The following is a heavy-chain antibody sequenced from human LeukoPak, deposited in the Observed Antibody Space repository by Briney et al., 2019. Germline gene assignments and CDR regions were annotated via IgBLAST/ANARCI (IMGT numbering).Heavy chain of an antibody. Sequence: SETLSLTCTVSGGSISSSSYYWGWIRQPPGKGLEWIGSIYYSGGTYYNPSLKSRVTISVDTSKNQFSLKLSSVTAADTAVYYCATGGSIVGTDYWGQGTLVTVSS. D-gene: IGHD5-12*01. CDR2: IYYSGGT. J-gene: IGHJ4*02. V-gene: IGHV4-39*07. CDR3: ATGGSIVGTDY. CDR1: GGSISSSSYY.